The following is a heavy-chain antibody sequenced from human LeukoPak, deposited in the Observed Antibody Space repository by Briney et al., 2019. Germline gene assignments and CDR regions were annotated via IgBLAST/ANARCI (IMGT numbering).Heavy chain of an antibody. CDR1: GFTFSSYA. CDR3: ARCKGGWSDHFYGMDV. D-gene: IGHD6-19*01. V-gene: IGHV3-23*01. CDR2: ISGNGGRT. J-gene: IGHJ6*02. Sequence: GGSLRLSCAASGFTFSSYAMSWVRQAPGKGLEWVSAISGNGGRTYYADSVKGRFTISRDNSKNTLYLQMNSLRAEDTAVYYCARCKGGWSDHFYGMDVWGQGTTVTVSS.